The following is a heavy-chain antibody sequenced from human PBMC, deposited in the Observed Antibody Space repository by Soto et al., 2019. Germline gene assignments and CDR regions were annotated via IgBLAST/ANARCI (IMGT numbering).Heavy chain of an antibody. D-gene: IGHD3-22*01. V-gene: IGHV3-48*03. CDR2: ISSSGSTI. CDR1: GXTFSSYE. CDR3: ARAPDCSGYRDACYS. Sequence: RRLSFEASGXTFSSYEMNWVRQAQGKGLEWVSYISSSGSTIYYADSVKGRFTISRDNSKNSLYLQMNSLRAEDTAVDYCARAPDCSGYRDACYSWGQGSMVTVSS. J-gene: IGHJ3*02.